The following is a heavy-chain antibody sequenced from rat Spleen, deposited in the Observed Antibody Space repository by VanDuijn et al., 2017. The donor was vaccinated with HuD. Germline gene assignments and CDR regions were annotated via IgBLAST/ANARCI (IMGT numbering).Heavy chain of an antibody. Sequence: EVQLVESGGGLVQPGRSLKLSCAASGFNFSNFYMAWVRQVPTKGLEWVANISPGGGRTYYRDSVKGRITISRDDARSLLYLQMNSLRSEDTATYYCARGGFFRFWGQGVMVTVSS. CDR1: GFNFSNFY. CDR3: ARGGFFRF. V-gene: IGHV5-27*01. CDR2: ISPGGGRT. D-gene: IGHD1-6*01. J-gene: IGHJ2*01.